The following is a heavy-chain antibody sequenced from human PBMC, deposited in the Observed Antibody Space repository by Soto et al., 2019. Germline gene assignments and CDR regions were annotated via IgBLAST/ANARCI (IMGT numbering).Heavy chain of an antibody. J-gene: IGHJ3*02. Sequence: EVQLVESGGGLVQPGGSLRLSCAASGFTFSDHYMDWVRQAPGKGLEWVGRTRNKANSYTTEYAASVKGRFTISRDDSKNSLYLQMNSLKTEDTAVYYCARANRKAGYCTNGVWCEDYADAFDIWGQGTMVTVSS. D-gene: IGHD2-8*01. CDR3: ARANRKAGYCTNGVWCEDYADAFDI. CDR1: GFTFSDHY. V-gene: IGHV3-72*01. CDR2: TRNKANSYTT.